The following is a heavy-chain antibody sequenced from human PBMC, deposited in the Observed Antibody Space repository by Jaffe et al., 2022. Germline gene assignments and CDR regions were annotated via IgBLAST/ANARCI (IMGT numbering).Heavy chain of an antibody. CDR3: ARGSLEWLTYYFDN. J-gene: IGHJ4*02. CDR2: INSDGSVT. CDR1: GFTFSSYW. Sequence: EVQLVESGGGLVQPGGSLRLSCAASGFTFSSYWMHWVRQVPGQGLMWVSRINSDGSVTTYAASVRGRFTISRDNAKNTLYLQMNSLRAEDTAMYYCARGSLEWLTYYFDNWGQGTLVTVSS. D-gene: IGHD3-3*01. V-gene: IGHV3-74*01.